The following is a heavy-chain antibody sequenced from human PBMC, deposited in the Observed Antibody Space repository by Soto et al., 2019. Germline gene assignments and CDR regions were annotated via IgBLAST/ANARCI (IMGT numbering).Heavy chain of an antibody. V-gene: IGHV4-30-4*01. CDR1: GGSISSGDYY. CDR2: IYYSGST. Sequence: PSETLSLTCTVSGGSISSGDYYWSWIRQPPGKGLEWIGYIYYSGSTYYNPSLKSRVTISVDTSKNQFSLKLSSVTAADTAVYYCASLHYYDRVDDAFDIWGQGTMVTVSS. CDR3: ASLHYYDRVDDAFDI. J-gene: IGHJ3*02. D-gene: IGHD3-22*01.